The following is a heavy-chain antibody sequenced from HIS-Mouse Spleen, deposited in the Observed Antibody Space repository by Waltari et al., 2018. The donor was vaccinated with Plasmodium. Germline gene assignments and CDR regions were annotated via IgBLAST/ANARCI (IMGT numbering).Heavy chain of an antibody. CDR3: ARAAIAWGSPYYFDY. Sequence: EVQLVETGGGLIQPGGSLRLSCAASGFTVSGNYLGWVRQAPGKGVEWVSVIYSGGSTYYADSVKGRFTISRDNSKNTLYLQMNSLRAEDTAVYYCARAAIAWGSPYYFDYWGQGTLVTVSS. V-gene: IGHV3-53*02. CDR1: GFTVSGNY. J-gene: IGHJ4*02. D-gene: IGHD7-27*01. CDR2: IYSGGST.